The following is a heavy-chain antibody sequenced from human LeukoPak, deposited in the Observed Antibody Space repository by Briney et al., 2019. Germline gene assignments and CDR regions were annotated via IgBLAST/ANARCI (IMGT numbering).Heavy chain of an antibody. D-gene: IGHD6-6*01. CDR3: ARDWYSSSSNAFDI. CDR1: GGSISSYY. Sequence: PSETLSLTSTVSGGSISSYYWSWIRQPPGKGLEWIGYIYYSGSTNYNPSLKSRVNISVDTSKNQFSLKLSSVTAADTAVYYCARDWYSSSSNAFDIWGQGTMVTVSS. V-gene: IGHV4-59*01. J-gene: IGHJ3*02. CDR2: IYYSGST.